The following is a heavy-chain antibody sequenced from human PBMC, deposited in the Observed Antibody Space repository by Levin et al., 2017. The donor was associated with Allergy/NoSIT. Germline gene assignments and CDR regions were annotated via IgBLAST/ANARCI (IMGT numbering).Heavy chain of an antibody. CDR3: ARDRVGAPKSYYYYGMDV. V-gene: IGHV3-30*04. CDR1: GFTLSNYV. D-gene: IGHD1-26*01. Sequence: GGSLRLSCAASGFTLSNYVMHWVRQAPGKGLEWVALISYDGSNKYYADSVRGRFTISRDNSENTLYLQMNSLRGEDTAVFYCARDRVGAPKSYYYYGMDVWGQGTTVTVSS. J-gene: IGHJ6*02. CDR2: ISYDGSNK.